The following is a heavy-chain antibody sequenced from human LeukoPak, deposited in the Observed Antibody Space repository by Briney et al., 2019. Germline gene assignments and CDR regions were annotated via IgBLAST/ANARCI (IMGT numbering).Heavy chain of an antibody. V-gene: IGHV1-18*01. CDR1: GYTFADHG. CDR3: ARDRRYSGTYFWDY. Sequence: ASVKVSCKASGYTFADHGISWVRQAPGQRLEWMGWISAYNGHTNSGLKFEGRISMTTDTSTSTAYMELRSLRSDDTAVYYCARDRRYSGTYFWDYWGQGTLITVSS. D-gene: IGHD1-26*01. CDR2: ISAYNGHT. J-gene: IGHJ4*02.